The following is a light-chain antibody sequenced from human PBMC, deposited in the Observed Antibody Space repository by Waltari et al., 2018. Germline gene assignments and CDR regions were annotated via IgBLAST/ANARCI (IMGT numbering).Light chain of an antibody. CDR1: QSVSSN. CDR2: GAS. CDR3: QQYNNWPPVT. Sequence: EIVMTQSPATLSVSPGERATLSCRASQSVSSNLAWYQQKLGHAPRLLIYGASTRATGIPARFSGSGSGTEFTLTISSLQSEDFAIYYCQQYNNWPPVTFGQGTRLEVK. V-gene: IGKV3-15*01. J-gene: IGKJ5*01.